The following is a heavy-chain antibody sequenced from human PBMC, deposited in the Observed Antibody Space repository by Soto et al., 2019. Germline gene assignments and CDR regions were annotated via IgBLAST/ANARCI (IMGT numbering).Heavy chain of an antibody. D-gene: IGHD6-13*01. V-gene: IGHV4-34*01. CDR2: INHSGST. CDR1: GGSFSGYY. Sequence: TSETLSLTCAVYGGSFSGYYWSWIRQPPGKGLEWIGEINHSGSTNYNPSLKSRVTISVDTSKNQFSLKLSSVTAADTAVYYCARDSYEKGAAAGMVGGWFDPWGQGTLVTVSS. J-gene: IGHJ5*02. CDR3: ARDSYEKGAAAGMVGGWFDP.